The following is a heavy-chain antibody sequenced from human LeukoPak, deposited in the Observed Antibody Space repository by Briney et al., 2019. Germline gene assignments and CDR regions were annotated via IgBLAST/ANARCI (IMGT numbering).Heavy chain of an antibody. V-gene: IGHV3-73*01. CDR3: TRQRRYYDSSGNNNSYYYYYMDV. J-gene: IGHJ6*03. CDR2: IRSKANSYAT. Sequence: PGGSLRLSCAASGFTFNGSAMHWVRQASGKGLEWVGRIRSKANSYATAYAASVKGRFTISRDDSKNTAYLQMNSLKTEDTAVYYCTRQRRYYDSSGNNNSYYYYYMDVWGKGTTVTVSS. CDR1: GFTFNGSA. D-gene: IGHD3-22*01.